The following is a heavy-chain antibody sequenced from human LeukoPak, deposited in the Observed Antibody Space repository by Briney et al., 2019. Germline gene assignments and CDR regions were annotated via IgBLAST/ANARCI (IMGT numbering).Heavy chain of an antibody. J-gene: IGHJ4*02. CDR2: VYYTGTT. Sequence: SGTLSLTCTVSGGSFDHYFWSWIRQPPGKGLEFIGYVYYTGTTDYSPSLRSRLTISAYTAKNQFSLNLRSVNAADTAVYYCASHRRSHGAEYWGQGTLVTVSS. CDR3: ASHRRSHGAEY. CDR1: GGSFDHYF. D-gene: IGHD5-18*01. V-gene: IGHV4-59*01.